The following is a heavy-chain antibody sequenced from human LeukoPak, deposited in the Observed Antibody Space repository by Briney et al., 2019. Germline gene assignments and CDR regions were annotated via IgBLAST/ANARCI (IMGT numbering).Heavy chain of an antibody. CDR2: IYTSGST. CDR1: GGSISNYY. CDR3: ARDSYCYDSSDYWFDY. J-gene: IGHJ4*02. Sequence: PSETLSLTCNVSGGSISNYYWSWIRQPAGKGLEWIGRIYTSGSTNYNPSLKSRVTMSVDTSKNQFSLKLSSVTAADTAVYYCARDSYCYDSSDYWFDYWGQGTLVTVSS. V-gene: IGHV4-4*07. D-gene: IGHD3-22*01.